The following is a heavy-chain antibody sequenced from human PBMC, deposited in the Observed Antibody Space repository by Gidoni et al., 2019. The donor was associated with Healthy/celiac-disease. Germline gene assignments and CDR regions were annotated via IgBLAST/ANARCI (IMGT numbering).Heavy chain of an antibody. Sequence: EVQLVESGGGLVQPGGSLRLSCAASGFPFSSYWMSWVRQAPGKGLEWVANIKQDGSEKYYVDSVKGRFTISRDNAKNSLYLQMNSLRAEDTAVYYCATIPLWGPYFDYWGQGTLVTVSS. CDR2: IKQDGSEK. V-gene: IGHV3-7*03. CDR1: GFPFSSYW. J-gene: IGHJ4*02. CDR3: ATIPLWGPYFDY. D-gene: IGHD7-27*01.